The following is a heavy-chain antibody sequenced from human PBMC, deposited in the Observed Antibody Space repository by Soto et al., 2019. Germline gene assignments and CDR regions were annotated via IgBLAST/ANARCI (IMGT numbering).Heavy chain of an antibody. CDR2: IYWHDDE. J-gene: IGHJ4*02. CDR3: AHRGGATVGLYYFDY. V-gene: IGHV2-5*01. D-gene: IGHD3-16*01. Sequence: SGPTLVNPTQTLTLTCTFSGFSLSTTGVGVSWIRQPPGKALEWLALIYWHDDERYSPSLKSRLTITKDTSKNQVVLTMTNMDPVDTATYYCAHRGGATVGLYYFDYRGQGALVTVSS. CDR1: GFSLSTTGVG.